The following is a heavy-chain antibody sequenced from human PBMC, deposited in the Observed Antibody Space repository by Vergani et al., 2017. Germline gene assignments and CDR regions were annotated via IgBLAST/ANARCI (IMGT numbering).Heavy chain of an antibody. J-gene: IGHJ6*02. D-gene: IGHD3-9*01. V-gene: IGHV1-69*13. CDR2: IIPIFGTA. CDR1: GGTFSSYA. Sequence: QVQLVQSGAEVKKPGSSVKVSCKASGGTFSSYAISWVRQAPGQGLEWMGRIIPIFGTANYAQKFQGRVTITADESTSTAYMELSSLRSEDTSVYYCARDREVYYYILTGYYFPYYGMDVWGQGTTVTVSS. CDR3: ARDREVYYYILTGYYFPYYGMDV.